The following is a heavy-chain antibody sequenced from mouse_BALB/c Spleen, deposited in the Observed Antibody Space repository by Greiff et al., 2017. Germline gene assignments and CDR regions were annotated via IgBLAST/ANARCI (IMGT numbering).Heavy chain of an antibody. CDR2: INPDSSTI. CDR1: GFDFSRYW. Sequence: EVKLLESGGGLVQPGGSLKLSCAASGFDFSRYWMSWVRQAPGKGLEWIGEINPDSSTINYTPSLKDKFIISRDNAKNTLYLQMSKVRSEDTALYYCARGLLGFFAYWGQGTLVTVSA. D-gene: IGHD2-4*01. J-gene: IGHJ3*01. V-gene: IGHV4-1*02. CDR3: ARGLLGFFAY.